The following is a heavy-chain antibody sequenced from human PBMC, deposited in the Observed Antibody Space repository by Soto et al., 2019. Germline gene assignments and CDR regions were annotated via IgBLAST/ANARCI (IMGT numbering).Heavy chain of an antibody. CDR3: ARANGYYDSSGYTPDWFDP. V-gene: IGHV5-10-1*01. CDR2: IYPGDSHT. Sequence: PGESLKISCKGSGYSFTTDWINWVRQMPGKGLEWMGKIYPGDSHTINSPSFQGRVTMSADKSINTAYLQWSSLKASDTGMHYCARANGYYDSSGYTPDWFDPWGQGTLVTVSS. D-gene: IGHD3-22*01. J-gene: IGHJ5*02. CDR1: GYSFTTDW.